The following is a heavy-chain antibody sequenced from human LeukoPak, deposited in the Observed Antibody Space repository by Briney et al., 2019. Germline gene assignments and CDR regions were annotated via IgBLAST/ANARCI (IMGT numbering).Heavy chain of an antibody. J-gene: IGHJ4*02. CDR2: IYYSGST. CDR1: GGSISSSSYY. D-gene: IGHD3-3*01. Sequence: KTSETLSLTCTVSGGSISSSSYYWGWIRQPPGKGLEWIGSIYYSGSTYYNPSLKSRVTISVDTSKNQFSLKLSSVTAADTAVYYCARQYYDFWSGRFDYWGQGTLVTVSS. CDR3: ARQYYDFWSGRFDY. V-gene: IGHV4-39*01.